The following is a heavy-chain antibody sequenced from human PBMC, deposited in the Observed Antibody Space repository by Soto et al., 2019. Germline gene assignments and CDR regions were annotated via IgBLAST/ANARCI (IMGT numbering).Heavy chain of an antibody. V-gene: IGHV3-21*01. D-gene: IGHD4-17*01. CDR1: GFIFTTYT. J-gene: IGHJ4*02. Sequence: GGSLRLSCAASGFIFTTYTMNWVRQVPGKGLEWVSSISSSSSYILYADLVKGRFTISRDNAKNSLSLQMNSLRAEDTAVYYCAREGYRDYGDIDYWGQGTLVTVSS. CDR2: ISSSSSYI. CDR3: AREGYRDYGDIDY.